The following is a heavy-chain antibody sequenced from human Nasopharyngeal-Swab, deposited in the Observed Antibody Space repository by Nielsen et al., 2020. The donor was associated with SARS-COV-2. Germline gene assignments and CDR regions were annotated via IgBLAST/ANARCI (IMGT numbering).Heavy chain of an antibody. CDR2: INAGNGNT. D-gene: IGHD2-2*01. CDR3: ARGCSSTSCPQGVGWFDP. J-gene: IGHJ5*02. V-gene: IGHV1-3*01. Sequence: WVRQAPGQRLEWMGWINAGNGNTKYSQKFQGRVTITRDTSASTAYMELSSLSSEDTAVYYCARGCSSTSCPQGVGWFDPWGQGTLVTVSS.